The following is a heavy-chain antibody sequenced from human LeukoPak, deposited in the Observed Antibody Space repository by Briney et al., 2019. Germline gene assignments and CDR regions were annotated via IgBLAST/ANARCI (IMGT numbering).Heavy chain of an antibody. CDR2: IKFDGSLA. J-gene: IGHJ2*01. CDR3: VTGHYDSRMYFDL. CDR1: GFTFSTYW. V-gene: IGHV3-74*01. Sequence: PGGSLRLSCTASGFTFSTYWIHWVRQAPGKGLVWVSQIKFDGSLASYADSVKGRFTISRDNAKSTLYLQMNSLGTEDTAVYYCVTGHYDSRMYFDLWGRGTLVTVSS. D-gene: IGHD3-16*01.